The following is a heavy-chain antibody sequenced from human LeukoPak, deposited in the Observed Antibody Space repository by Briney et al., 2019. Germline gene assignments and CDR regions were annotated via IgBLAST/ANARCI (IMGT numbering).Heavy chain of an antibody. CDR2: IIPIFGTA. CDR1: GGTFSSYA. Sequence: AASVKVSCKASGGTFSSYAISWVRQAPGQGLEWMGGIIPIFGTANYAQKFQGRVTITADESTSTAYMELSSLRSEDTAVYYCARSETYYHGSGSRWYFDYWGQGTLVTVS. CDR3: ARSETYYHGSGSRWYFDY. D-gene: IGHD3-10*01. V-gene: IGHV1-69*13. J-gene: IGHJ4*02.